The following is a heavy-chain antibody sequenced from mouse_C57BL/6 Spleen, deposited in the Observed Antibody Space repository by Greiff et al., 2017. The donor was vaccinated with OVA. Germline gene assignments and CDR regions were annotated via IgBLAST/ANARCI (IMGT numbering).Heavy chain of an antibody. CDR1: GYTFTSYW. CDR3: ARGILGDYAMDY. J-gene: IGHJ4*01. Sequence: QVQLKQPGAELVMPGASVKLSCKASGYTFTSYWMHWVKQRPGQGLEWIGEIDPSDSYTNYNQKFKGKSTLTVDKSSSTAYMQLSSLTSEDSAVYYCARGILGDYAMDYWGQGTSVTVSS. CDR2: IDPSDSYT. D-gene: IGHD3-1*01. V-gene: IGHV1-69*01.